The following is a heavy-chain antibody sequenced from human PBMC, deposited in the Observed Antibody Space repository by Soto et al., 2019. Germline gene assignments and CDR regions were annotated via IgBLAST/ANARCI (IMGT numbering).Heavy chain of an antibody. Sequence: EVLLVESGGGLVQPGGSLRLSCAASGFTVSTNYMTWVRQAPGKGLECVSFIYSVGTTYYADSVKGRFTISRDNYKNTLYLQINSLSAEDTAVYYCARRLEESTVALYYWGQGTLVTVSS. CDR3: ARRLEESTVALYY. V-gene: IGHV3-66*04. CDR2: IYSVGTT. D-gene: IGHD4-4*01. CDR1: GFTVSTNY. J-gene: IGHJ4*02.